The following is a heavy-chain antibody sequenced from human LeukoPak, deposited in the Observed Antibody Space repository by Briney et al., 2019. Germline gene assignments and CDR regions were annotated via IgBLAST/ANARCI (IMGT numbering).Heavy chain of an antibody. CDR2: IIPIFGTA. D-gene: IGHD6-6*01. J-gene: IGHJ4*02. CDR3: ARGPYSSSRLFDY. Sequence: SSVKVSCKASGGTFSSYAISWVRQAPGQGLEWMGRIIPIFGTANYAQKFQGRVTITTDESTSTAYMELSSLRSEDTAVYYCARGPYSSSRLFDYWGQGTLVTVSS. V-gene: IGHV1-69*05. CDR1: GGTFSSYA.